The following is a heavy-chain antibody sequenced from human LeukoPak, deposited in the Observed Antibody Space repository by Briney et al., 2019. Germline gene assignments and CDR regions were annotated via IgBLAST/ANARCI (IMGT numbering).Heavy chain of an antibody. CDR1: GFXFSXXX. CDR3: ARVGEFDY. D-gene: IGHD3-10*01. J-gene: IGHJ4*02. Sequence: GGSLRLSCVASGFXFSXXXXXXVXXXPXKXLEWVSYISSNMSTIYYRDAVTVRLTTSRDNATNSLYLEMNSRGDEDTAVDYCARVGEFDYWGQGTLVTVSS. V-gene: IGHV3-48*02. CDR2: ISSNMSTI.